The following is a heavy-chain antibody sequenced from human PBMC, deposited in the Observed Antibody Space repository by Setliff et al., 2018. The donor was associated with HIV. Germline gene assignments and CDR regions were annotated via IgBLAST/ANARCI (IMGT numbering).Heavy chain of an antibody. CDR2: TYYSGST. D-gene: IGHD3-3*01. Sequence: SETLSLTCSVSGDSISSSSYYWGWIRQPPGKGLEWIGYTYYSGSTNYNPSLKSRVTISVDTSKNHFSLKLSSVIAADTAVYYCARIFGDQGYYYGMDVWGQGTTVTVSS. V-gene: IGHV4-61*03. CDR3: ARIFGDQGYYYGMDV. CDR1: GDSISSSSYY. J-gene: IGHJ6*02.